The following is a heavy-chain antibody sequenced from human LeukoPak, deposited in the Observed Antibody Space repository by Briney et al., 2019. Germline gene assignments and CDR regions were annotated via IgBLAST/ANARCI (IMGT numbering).Heavy chain of an antibody. CDR2: ISSSGSTI. D-gene: IGHD4-17*01. J-gene: IGHJ4*02. Sequence: GGSLRLSCAASGFTFSDYYMSWIRQAPGKGLEWVSYISSSGSTIYYADSVKGRFTISRDNAKNSLYLQMNSLRAEDTAVYYCAKETGVDGDYAYFDYWGQGTLVTVSS. V-gene: IGHV3-11*04. CDR3: AKETGVDGDYAYFDY. CDR1: GFTFSDYY.